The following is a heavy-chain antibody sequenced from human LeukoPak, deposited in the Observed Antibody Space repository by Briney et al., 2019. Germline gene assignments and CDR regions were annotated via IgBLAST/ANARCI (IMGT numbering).Heavy chain of an antibody. D-gene: IGHD2-15*01. V-gene: IGHV1-2*02. CDR3: ARSYCRGGSCYAYDAFDI. J-gene: IGHJ3*02. Sequence: ASVKVSCKASGYTFSGYYMHWVRQAPGQGLEWMGSINPDSGATNYAQNFQGRVTMTRDTSINTAYMELSRLRSDDTAVYYCARSYCRGGSCYAYDAFDIWGQGTMVTVSS. CDR2: INPDSGAT. CDR1: GYTFSGYY.